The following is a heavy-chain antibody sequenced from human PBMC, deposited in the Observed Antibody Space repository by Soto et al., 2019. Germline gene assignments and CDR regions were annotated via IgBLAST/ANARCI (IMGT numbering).Heavy chain of an antibody. CDR2: IIPIFGTA. CDR3: ARDVRSRAAARVFV. J-gene: IGHJ6*02. V-gene: IGHV1-69*13. D-gene: IGHD6-13*01. CDR1: GGTFSSYA. Sequence: ASVKVSCKASGGTFSSYAISWVRQAPGQGLEWMGGIIPIFGTANYAQKFQGRVTITADESTSTAYMELSSLRSEDTAVYYCARDVRSRAAARVFVWGQGTTVTVSS.